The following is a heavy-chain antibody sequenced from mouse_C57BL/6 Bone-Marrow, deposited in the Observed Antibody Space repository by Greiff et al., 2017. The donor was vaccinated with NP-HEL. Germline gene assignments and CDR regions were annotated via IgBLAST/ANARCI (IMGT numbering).Heavy chain of an antibody. CDR3: ARSRLLLYYFDY. CDR2: IYPGDGDT. J-gene: IGHJ2*01. CDR1: GYAFSSSW. V-gene: IGHV1-82*01. D-gene: IGHD1-1*01. Sequence: QVQLQQSGPELVKPGASVKISCKASGYAFSSSWMNWVKQRPGKGLEWIGRIYPGDGDTNYNGKFKGKATLTADKSASTAYMQLSSLTSEDSAVYFCARSRLLLYYFDYWGQGTTLTVSS.